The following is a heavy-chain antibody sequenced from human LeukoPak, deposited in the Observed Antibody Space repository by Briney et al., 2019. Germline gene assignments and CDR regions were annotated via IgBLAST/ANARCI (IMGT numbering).Heavy chain of an antibody. J-gene: IGHJ4*02. D-gene: IGHD6-13*01. CDR2: INSDGSST. Sequence: PGGSLRLSCAASGFTFSSYWMHWVRQASGKGLVWVSRINSDGSSTSYADSVKGRSTISRDNAKNTMYLQMNSLRAEDTAVYYCASYSSGWFGWGQGTLVTVSS. V-gene: IGHV3-74*01. CDR3: ASYSSGWFG. CDR1: GFTFSSYW.